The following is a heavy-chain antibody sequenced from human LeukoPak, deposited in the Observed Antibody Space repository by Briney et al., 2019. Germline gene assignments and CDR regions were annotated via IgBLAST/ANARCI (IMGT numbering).Heavy chain of an antibody. CDR1: GFTFNTYT. V-gene: IGHV3-48*01. CDR3: ASDQGSAWMGYFDY. J-gene: IGHJ4*02. CDR2: ISSSSSTI. D-gene: IGHD6-19*01. Sequence: GGSLRLSCSASGFTFNTYTMNWVRQAPGKGLEWISFISSSSSTIYYADSVKGRFTISRDNAKNSLYLQMNSLRAEDTAVYYCASDQGSAWMGYFDYWGQGILVTVSS.